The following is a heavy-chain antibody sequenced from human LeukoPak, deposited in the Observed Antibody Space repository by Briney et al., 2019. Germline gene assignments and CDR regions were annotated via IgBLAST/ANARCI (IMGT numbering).Heavy chain of an antibody. CDR1: GGSISSYY. J-gene: IGHJ4*02. CDR3: ASRGWYCSSTSCLFDY. D-gene: IGHD2-2*01. CDR2: IYTSGST. V-gene: IGHV4-4*07. Sequence: SETLSLTCTVSGGSISSYYWSWIRQPAGKGLEWIGRIYTSGSTYYNPSLKSRVTISVDTSKNQFSLKLSSVTAADTAVYYCASRGWYCSSTSCLFDYWGQGTLVTVSS.